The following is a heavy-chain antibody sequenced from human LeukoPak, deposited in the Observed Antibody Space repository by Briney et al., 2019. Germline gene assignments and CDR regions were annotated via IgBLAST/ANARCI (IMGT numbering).Heavy chain of an antibody. V-gene: IGHV1-2*02. D-gene: IGHD6-13*01. CDR1: GYTFTGYY. J-gene: IGHJ5*02. CDR2: INPNSGGT. CDR3: AREGYSSSWLVSPVARWFDP. Sequence: ASVKVSCKASGYTFTGYYMHWVRQAPGQGLEWMGWINPNSGGTNYAQEFQGRVTMTRDTSISTAHMELRSLRSDDTAVYYCAREGYSSSWLVSPVARWFDPWGQGTLVTVSS.